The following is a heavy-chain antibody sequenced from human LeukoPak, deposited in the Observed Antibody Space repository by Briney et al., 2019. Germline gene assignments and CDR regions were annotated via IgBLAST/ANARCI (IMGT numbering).Heavy chain of an antibody. CDR2: ISSSGGSI. CDR1: KFTFSNYA. D-gene: IGHD6-13*01. CDR3: AKDYSGSWYYFDY. J-gene: IGHJ4*02. V-gene: IGHV3-23*01. Sequence: GGSLRLSCAASKFTFSNYAMTWVRQAQGKGLEWVSTISSSGGSIFYSDSVKGRFTISRDNSKNTLYLQMNSLRAEDTAVYYCAKDYSGSWYYFDYWGQGTLVTVSS.